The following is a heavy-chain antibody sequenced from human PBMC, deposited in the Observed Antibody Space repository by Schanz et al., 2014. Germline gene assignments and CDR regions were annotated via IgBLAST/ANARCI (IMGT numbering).Heavy chain of an antibody. J-gene: IGHJ6*03. CDR2: GIPILGIA. CDR1: GGTFSSYS. CDR3: AGTYCSSTSCYTGYYYMDV. V-gene: IGHV1-69*02. D-gene: IGHD2-2*02. Sequence: QVQLVQSGAEVKKPGSSVKVSCKASGGTFSSYSISWVRQAPGQGLEWMGRGIPILGIANYAQNFQGRVTITADKATSTAYMELTSLRSEDTAVYYCAGTYCSSTSCYTGYYYMDVWGKGTTVTVSS.